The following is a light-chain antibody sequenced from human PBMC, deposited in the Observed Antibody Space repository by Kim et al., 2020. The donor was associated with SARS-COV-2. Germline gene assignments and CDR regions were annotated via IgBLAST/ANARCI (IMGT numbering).Light chain of an antibody. J-gene: IGLJ2*01. CDR1: NIEKKS. Sequence: SYELTQPLSVSVALGQTARITCGGNNIEKKSVHWYQQKPGQAPTLIISRDSSRPSGIPGRFSGSNSGNTATLTISRAQAGDEADYFFQVWDSSAAVVFGGGTKLTVL. CDR3: QVWDSSAAVV. CDR2: RDS. V-gene: IGLV3-9*01.